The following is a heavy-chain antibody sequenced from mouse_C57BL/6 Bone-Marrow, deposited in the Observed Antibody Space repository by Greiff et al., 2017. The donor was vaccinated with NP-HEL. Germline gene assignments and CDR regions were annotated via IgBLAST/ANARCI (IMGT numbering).Heavy chain of an antibody. CDR3: EYCAGSPCAY. Sequence: EVQLQQSGPELVKPGASVKISCKASGYTFTDYYMNWVKQSHGKSLEWIGDINPNNGGTSYNQKFKGKATLTVDKSSSTAYMELRSLTTEDSADYYCEYCAGSPCAYWGQGTLVTVSA. CDR2: INPNNGGT. CDR1: GYTFTDYY. J-gene: IGHJ3*01. V-gene: IGHV1-26*01. D-gene: IGHD1-1*01.